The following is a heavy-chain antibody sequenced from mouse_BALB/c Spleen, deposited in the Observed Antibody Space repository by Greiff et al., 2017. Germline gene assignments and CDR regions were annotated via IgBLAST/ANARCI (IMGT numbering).Heavy chain of an antibody. CDR3: ARKGKAYPYAMDY. Sequence: QVQLKESGPGLVQPSQSLSITCTVSGFSLTSYGVHWVRQSPGKGLEWLGVIWSGGSTDYNAAFISRLSISKDNSKSQVFFKMNSLQANDTAIYYCARKGKAYPYAMDYWGQGTSVTVSS. V-gene: IGHV2-2*02. CDR2: IWSGGST. CDR1: GFSLTSYG. J-gene: IGHJ4*01. D-gene: IGHD2-10*01.